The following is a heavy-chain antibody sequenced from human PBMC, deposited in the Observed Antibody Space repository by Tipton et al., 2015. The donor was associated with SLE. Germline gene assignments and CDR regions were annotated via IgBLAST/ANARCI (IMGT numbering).Heavy chain of an antibody. Sequence: GSLRLSCAASGFTFSSYAMNWVRQAPGKGLEWVSSISSSSSYLYYTDSVKGRFTISRHNAKRSFYLQMDSLRPEDTAVYYCATGRDGYRVFDYWGQGTLVTVS. CDR2: ISSSSSYL. J-gene: IGHJ4*02. V-gene: IGHV3-21*01. CDR3: ATGRDGYRVFDY. D-gene: IGHD5-24*01. CDR1: GFTFSSYA.